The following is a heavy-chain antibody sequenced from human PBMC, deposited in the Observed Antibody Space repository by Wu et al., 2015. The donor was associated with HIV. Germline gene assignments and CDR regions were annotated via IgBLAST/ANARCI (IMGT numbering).Heavy chain of an antibody. CDR2: INPDNGDT. CDR1: GYIFIDYY. Sequence: QVQLVQSGAEVKKPGASVRVSCKPSGYIFIDYYIYWVRQAPGQGLEWMGRINPDNGDTRYALKFQGRVTMTRDTTASTVYMELRTLSSHDTAMYFCATRYPGSGSYTYYFFAMDIWGQGTTITVSS. V-gene: IGHV1-2*02. J-gene: IGHJ6*01. CDR3: ATRYPGSGSYTYYFFAMDI. D-gene: IGHD3-16*01.